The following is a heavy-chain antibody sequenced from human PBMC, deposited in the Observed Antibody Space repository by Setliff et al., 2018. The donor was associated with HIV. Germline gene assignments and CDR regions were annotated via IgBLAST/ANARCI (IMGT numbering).Heavy chain of an antibody. V-gene: IGHV3-33*06. CDR3: AKGASPAGSVAYFDY. Sequence: GGSLRLSCAASGFTFSSYGMHWVRQAPGKGLEWVAVIWYDGSNKYYADSVKGRFTISRDNSKNTLYLQMNSLRAEDTAVYYCAKGASPAGSVAYFDYWGQDTLVTVSS. J-gene: IGHJ4*02. D-gene: IGHD6-19*01. CDR1: GFTFSSYG. CDR2: IWYDGSNK.